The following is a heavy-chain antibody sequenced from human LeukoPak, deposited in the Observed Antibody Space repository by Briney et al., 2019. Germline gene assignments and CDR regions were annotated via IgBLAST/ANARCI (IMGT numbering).Heavy chain of an antibody. CDR2: IYTSGST. CDR3: VTNSIGYCSGGNCYQVSDS. V-gene: IGHV4-4*07. J-gene: IGHJ4*02. D-gene: IGHD2-15*01. Sequence: SETLSLTCTVSGGSISNYYWSWIRQPAGKGLEWIGRIYTSGSTNYNPSLKSRVTMSVDTSKNQFSLKLSSVTAADTAVYYCVTNSIGYCSGGNCYQVSDSWGQGSLVTVSS. CDR1: GGSISNYY.